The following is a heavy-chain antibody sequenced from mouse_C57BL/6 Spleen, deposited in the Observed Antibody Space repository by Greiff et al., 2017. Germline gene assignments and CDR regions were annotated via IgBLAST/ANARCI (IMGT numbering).Heavy chain of an antibody. CDR3: ARSPNYSTLYYYAMDY. J-gene: IGHJ4*01. CDR1: GYTFTSYW. CDR2: IDPNSGGT. V-gene: IGHV1-72*01. D-gene: IGHD2-5*01. Sequence: QVQLQQPGAELVKPGASVKLSCKASGYTFTSYWMHWVKQRPGRGLEWIGRIDPNSGGTKYNEKFKSKTTLTVDKPSSTAYMQLSSLTSEDSAGYYSARSPNYSTLYYYAMDYWGQGTSVSVSS.